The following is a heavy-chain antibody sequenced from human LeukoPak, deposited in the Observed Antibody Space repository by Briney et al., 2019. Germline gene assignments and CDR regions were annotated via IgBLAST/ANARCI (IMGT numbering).Heavy chain of an antibody. CDR3: ARDDTAMVDYYYYGMDV. CDR2: ISSSSYT. CDR1: GFTFSDYY. Sequence: GGSLRLSCAASGFTFSDYYMSWIRQAPGKGLEWVSYISSSSYTNYADSVKGRFTISRDNAKNSLYLQMNSLRAEDTAVYYCARDDTAMVDYYYYGMDVWGQGTTVTVSS. D-gene: IGHD5-18*01. J-gene: IGHJ6*02. V-gene: IGHV3-11*06.